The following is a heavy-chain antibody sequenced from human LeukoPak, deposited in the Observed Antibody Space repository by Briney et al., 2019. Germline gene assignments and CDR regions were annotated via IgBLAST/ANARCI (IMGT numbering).Heavy chain of an antibody. J-gene: IGHJ4*02. CDR3: ARSGSSSFDFDY. CDR1: GFTFSSYS. D-gene: IGHD6-13*01. CDR2: ISSSSSYI. Sequence: GSLRLSCAASGFTFSSYSMNWVRQAPGKGLEWVSSISSSSSYIYYADSVKGRFTISRDNAKNSLYLQMNSLRAEDTAVYYCARSGSSSFDFDYWGQGTLVTVSS. V-gene: IGHV3-21*01.